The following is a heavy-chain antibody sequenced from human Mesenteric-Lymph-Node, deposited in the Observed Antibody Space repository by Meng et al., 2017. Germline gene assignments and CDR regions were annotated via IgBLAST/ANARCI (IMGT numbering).Heavy chain of an antibody. Sequence: ASAMVSCKASGYTFTSYGISWLRQAPGQGLGWMGWISAYNGNTNYAQKLQGRVTMTTDTSTSTAYMELRSLRSDDTAVYYCAREGEVVTAGYYFDYWGQGTLVTVSS. V-gene: IGHV1-18*01. CDR1: GYTFTSYG. D-gene: IGHD2-21*02. J-gene: IGHJ4*02. CDR3: AREGEVVTAGYYFDY. CDR2: ISAYNGNT.